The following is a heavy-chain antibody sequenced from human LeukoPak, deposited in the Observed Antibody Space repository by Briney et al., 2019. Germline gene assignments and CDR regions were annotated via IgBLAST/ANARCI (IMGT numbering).Heavy chain of an antibody. V-gene: IGHV1-8*01. CDR3: ARGPYYYYGSAHDY. D-gene: IGHD3-10*01. CDR2: MNPNSGNT. Sequence: GASVKVSCKASGYTFTSYDINWVRQATGQGLEWMGWMNPNSGNTGYAQKFQGRVTMTRNTSISTAYMELSSLRSEDTAVYYCARGPYYYYGSAHDYWGQGTLVTVSS. J-gene: IGHJ4*02. CDR1: GYTFTSYD.